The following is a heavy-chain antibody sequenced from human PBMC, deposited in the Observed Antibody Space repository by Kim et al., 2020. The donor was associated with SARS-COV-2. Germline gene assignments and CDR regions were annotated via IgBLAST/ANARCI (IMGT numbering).Heavy chain of an antibody. CDR2: ISAYNGNT. CDR1: GYTFTSYG. J-gene: IGHJ6*02. CDR3: ARDYSSTNSYYYYGMDV. D-gene: IGHD2-2*01. Sequence: ASLKVSCKASGYTFTSYGISWVRQAPGQGLEWMGWISAYNGNTNYAQKLQGRVTMTTDTSTSTAYMELRSLRSDDTAVYYCARDYSSTNSYYYYGMDVWGQGTTVTVSS. V-gene: IGHV1-18*04.